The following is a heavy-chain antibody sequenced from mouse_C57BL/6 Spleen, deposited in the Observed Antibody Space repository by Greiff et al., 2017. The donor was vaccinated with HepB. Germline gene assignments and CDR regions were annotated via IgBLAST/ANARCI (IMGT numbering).Heavy chain of an antibody. CDR2: IWRGGST. D-gene: IGHD2-4*01. CDR1: GFSLTSYG. CDR3: AKNGLYYDYDGGVLAMDY. J-gene: IGHJ4*01. V-gene: IGHV2-5*01. Sequence: QVQLQQSGPGLVQPSQSLSITCTVSGFSLTSYGVHWVRQSPGKGLEWLGVIWRGGSTDYNAAFMSRLSITKDNSKSQVFFKMNSLQADDTAIYYCAKNGLYYDYDGGVLAMDYWGQGTSVTVSS.